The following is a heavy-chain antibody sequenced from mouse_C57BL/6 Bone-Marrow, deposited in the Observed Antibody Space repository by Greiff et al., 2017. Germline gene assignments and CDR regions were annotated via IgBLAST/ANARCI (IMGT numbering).Heavy chain of an antibody. Sequence: QVQLQQPGAELVMPGASVKLSCKASGYTFTSYWMHWVKQRPGQGLEWIGEIDPSDSYTNYNQKFKGKSTLTVDNSSSTAYMPLSSLTSEDSAVYYCALPYFDYWGQGTTLTVSS. D-gene: IGHD1-1*01. V-gene: IGHV1-69*01. CDR3: ALPYFDY. CDR2: IDPSDSYT. CDR1: GYTFTSYW. J-gene: IGHJ2*01.